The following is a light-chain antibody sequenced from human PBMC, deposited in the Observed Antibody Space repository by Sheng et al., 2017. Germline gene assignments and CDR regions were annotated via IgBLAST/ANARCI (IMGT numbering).Light chain of an antibody. CDR1: QSLVHSDGNTF. J-gene: IGKJ3*01. CDR3: MQPLRTPFT. Sequence: DVVMTQSPLSLPVTLGQPASISCRSSQSLVHSDGNTFLNWFQQRPGQSPRRLIYKVSNRDSGVPDRFSGSGSGTDFTLKISRVEAEDVGVYYCMQPLRTPFTFGPGTRVDIK. V-gene: IGKV2-30*02. CDR2: KVS.